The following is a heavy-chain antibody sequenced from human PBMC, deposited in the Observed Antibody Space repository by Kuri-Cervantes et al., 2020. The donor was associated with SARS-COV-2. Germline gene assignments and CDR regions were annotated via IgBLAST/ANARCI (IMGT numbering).Heavy chain of an antibody. CDR2: VYPGGNI. J-gene: IGHJ4*01. CDR1: GYSIRNGYY. Sequence: ESLKISCSVSGYSIRNGYYWGWIRQSPGKGLEWIGSVYPGGNIYYNPSVKSRVAISIDTSKNQFSLKLTSVTAADTAVYYCARAIGSNDYADYWGHGFLVTVSS. D-gene: IGHD4-17*01. V-gene: IGHV4-38-2*02. CDR3: ARAIGSNDYADY.